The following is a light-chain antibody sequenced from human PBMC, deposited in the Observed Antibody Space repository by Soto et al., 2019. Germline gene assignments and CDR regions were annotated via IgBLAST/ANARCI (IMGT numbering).Light chain of an antibody. J-gene: IGKJ5*01. CDR3: QQLLSYPIT. V-gene: IGKV1-9*01. CDR2: AAS. Sequence: DIQWTQSTSFLSASVGERAPITCRASQGINTYLAWYQQKPGKASKLLIYAASTLQSGVPLSFSGSGSGTSFTLTISSLQPEDFATYYCQQLLSYPITFGQGTRLELK. CDR1: QGINTY.